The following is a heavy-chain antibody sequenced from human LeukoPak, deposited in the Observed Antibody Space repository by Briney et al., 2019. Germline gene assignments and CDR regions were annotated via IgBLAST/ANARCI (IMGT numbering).Heavy chain of an antibody. CDR3: ARDLGR. D-gene: IGHD1-26*01. V-gene: IGHV4-59*12. CDR1: GGSISSYY. J-gene: IGHJ4*02. Sequence: PSETLSLTCTVSGGSISSYYWSWIRQPPGKGLEWIGSIYYSGSTYYNPSLKSRVTISVDTSKNYFSLKLSSVTAADTAVYYCARDLGRWGQGTLVTVSS. CDR2: IYYSGST.